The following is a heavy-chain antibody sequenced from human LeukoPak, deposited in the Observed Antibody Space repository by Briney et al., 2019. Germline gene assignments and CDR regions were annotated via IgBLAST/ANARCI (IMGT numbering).Heavy chain of an antibody. Sequence: GGSLRLSCAASGFTFSDHYMDWVRQAPGKGLEWVSYISSSGSTIYYADSVKGRFTISRDNAKNSLYLQMNSLRAEDTAVYYCARDGLRGAFDIWGQGTMVTVSS. D-gene: IGHD3-10*01. J-gene: IGHJ3*02. CDR1: GFTFSDHY. CDR2: ISSSGSTI. CDR3: ARDGLRGAFDI. V-gene: IGHV3-11*01.